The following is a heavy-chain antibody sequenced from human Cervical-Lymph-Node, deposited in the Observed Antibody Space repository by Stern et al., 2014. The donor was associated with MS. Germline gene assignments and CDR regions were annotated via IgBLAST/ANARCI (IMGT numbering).Heavy chain of an antibody. D-gene: IGHD1-26*01. CDR2: IYHGGST. V-gene: IGHV4-4*02. CDR1: GGSISTINW. CDR3: ARRGWGDDYFGD. J-gene: IGHJ4*02. Sequence: VQLVESGPGLVKPSGTLSLTCTVSGGSISTINWWSWVRQPPGKGLEWIGEIYHGGSTSYNPSLKSRVTISLDKSKNQFSLRLSSVTAADTAVYYCARRGWGDDYFGDWGQGTLVTVSS.